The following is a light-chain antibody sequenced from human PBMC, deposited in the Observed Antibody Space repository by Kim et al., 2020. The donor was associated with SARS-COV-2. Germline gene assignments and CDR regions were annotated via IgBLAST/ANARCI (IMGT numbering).Light chain of an antibody. V-gene: IGLV6-57*04. Sequence: NFMLTQPHSVSESPGKTVTISCTRSNGDIANNYVQWYQQRPGSVPTLMIYDNDRRPSGVPDRFSGSIDSSSNSASLTISGLTTGDKADYHCQSYENNNQVFGGGNQLTVL. CDR2: DND. CDR1: NGDIANNY. J-gene: IGLJ3*02. CDR3: QSYENNNQV.